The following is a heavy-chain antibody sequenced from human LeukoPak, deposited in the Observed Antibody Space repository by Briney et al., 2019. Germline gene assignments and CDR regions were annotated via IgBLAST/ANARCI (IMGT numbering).Heavy chain of an antibody. CDR2: SSGSGGST. CDR1: GFAFSNYA. CDR3: AKLKGPYGDPNDAFDI. Sequence: GGSLRLSCAASGFAFSNYAMSWVRQAPGKGLEWVSTSSGSGGSTYYADSVKGRFTVSRDNSKNTLYLQMNTLRAEDTAVYYCAKLKGPYGDPNDAFDIWGQGTMVTVSS. J-gene: IGHJ3*02. V-gene: IGHV3-23*01. D-gene: IGHD4-17*01.